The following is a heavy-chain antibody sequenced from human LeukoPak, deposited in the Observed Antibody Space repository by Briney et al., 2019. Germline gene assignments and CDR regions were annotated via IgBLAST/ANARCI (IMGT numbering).Heavy chain of an antibody. CDR1: GFTFSSYS. CDR2: ITRSSSTI. J-gene: IGHJ4*02. Sequence: GGSLRLSCAASGFTFSSYSMNWVRQAPGKGLEWVSYITRSSSTIHYRDSVKGRFTIFRDNAKNSLYLQMNSLRDEDTAVYYCVRDPDALDYWGQGTLVTVSS. V-gene: IGHV3-48*02. CDR3: VRDPDALDY.